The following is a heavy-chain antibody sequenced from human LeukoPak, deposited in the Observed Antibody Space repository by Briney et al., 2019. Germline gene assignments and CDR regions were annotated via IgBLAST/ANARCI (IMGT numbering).Heavy chain of an antibody. D-gene: IGHD1-26*01. CDR2: IYGGGGT. V-gene: IGHV3-53*01. CDR1: GLTFKSYA. Sequence: GGSLRLSCAASGLTFKSYAMSWVRQAPGKGLEWVSLIYGGGGTYYAGSVQGRFTISRDNSKNTVYLQMNNVRVEDTAVYYCARGISGNYSPSDYWGQGTLVTVSS. J-gene: IGHJ4*02. CDR3: ARGISGNYSPSDY.